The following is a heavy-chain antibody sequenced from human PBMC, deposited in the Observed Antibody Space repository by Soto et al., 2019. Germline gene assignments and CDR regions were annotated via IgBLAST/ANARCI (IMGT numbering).Heavy chain of an antibody. V-gene: IGHV4-39*01. CDR2: IYYSGTS. Sequence: QLQLQESGPGLVKPSETLSLTCTVSGGSISDDTYYWGWIRQPPWKGLEWIGSIYYSGTSSYNPSLKSRVTMSVDTSKKQLSLRLSSVTAADTAVYYCARLHCDSPNCVPLDPWGQGTLVIVSS. J-gene: IGHJ5*02. CDR1: GGSISDDTYY. CDR3: ARLHCDSPNCVPLDP. D-gene: IGHD2-2*01.